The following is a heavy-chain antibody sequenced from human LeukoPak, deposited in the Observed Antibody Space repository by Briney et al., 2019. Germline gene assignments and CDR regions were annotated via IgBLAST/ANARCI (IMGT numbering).Heavy chain of an antibody. Sequence: GGSLRLSCAASGXTFTTYWMHWVRQAPGKGLVWVSRINTDGSSTDYADSVKGRFTISRDNAKNTLYLQMNSLRAEDTAVYYCARDLDGYRSGNGAWGQGTLVTVSS. D-gene: IGHD5-12*01. CDR2: INTDGSST. CDR1: GXTFTTYW. CDR3: ARDLDGYRSGNGA. J-gene: IGHJ5*02. V-gene: IGHV3-74*01.